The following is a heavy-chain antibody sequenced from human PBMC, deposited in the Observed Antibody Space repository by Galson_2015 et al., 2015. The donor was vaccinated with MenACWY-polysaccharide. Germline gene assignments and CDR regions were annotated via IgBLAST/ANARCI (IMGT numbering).Heavy chain of an antibody. J-gene: IGHJ4*02. CDR2: IIPFATME. V-gene: IGHV1-69*02. CDR3: ARVDCSGGHCYFAY. CDR1: GGSFSTLS. Sequence: SVKVSCKAFGGSFSTLSFNWVRQAPGQGLEWMGRIIPFATMENYAQKFQGRVTISADTSANTVYMQLNSLRSDDTAVYFCARVDCSGGHCYFAYWGQGTLVTVSS. D-gene: IGHD2-15*01.